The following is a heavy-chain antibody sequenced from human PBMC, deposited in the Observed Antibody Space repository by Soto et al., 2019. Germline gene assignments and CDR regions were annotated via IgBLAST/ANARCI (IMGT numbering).Heavy chain of an antibody. CDR1: GNTFTYRY. Sequence: QMQLVQSGAEVKKTGSTVTVSCKALGNTFTYRYLHWVRQAPGQALEWMGWITPFSGDVHYAQKFQERVTITRDRSINTAYMRMSSLRSEDTAMYYCASGGAGSGPFTWELPDPWRQGTLVTVSS. CDR2: ITPFSGDV. CDR3: ASGGAGSGPFTWELPDP. J-gene: IGHJ5*02. V-gene: IGHV1-45*02. D-gene: IGHD1-26*01.